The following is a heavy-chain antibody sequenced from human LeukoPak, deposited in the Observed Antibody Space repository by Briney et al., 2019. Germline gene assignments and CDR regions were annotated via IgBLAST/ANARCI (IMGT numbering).Heavy chain of an antibody. CDR3: ARGYDILTGYLHYYYYYGMDV. V-gene: IGHV4-4*02. CDR1: GGSISSSNW. CDR2: IYHSGST. Sequence: SGTLSLTCAVSGGSISSSNWWSWVRQPPGKGLDWIGEIYHSGSTNYNPSLKSRVTISVDKSKNQFSLKLSSVTAADTAVYYCARGYDILTGYLHYYYYYGMDVWGQGTTVTVSS. D-gene: IGHD3-9*01. J-gene: IGHJ6*02.